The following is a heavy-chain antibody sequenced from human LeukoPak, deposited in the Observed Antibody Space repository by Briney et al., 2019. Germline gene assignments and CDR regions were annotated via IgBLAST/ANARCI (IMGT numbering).Heavy chain of an antibody. CDR3: ARLYCSGGSCYTYYYYYGMDV. Sequence: GGSLRLSCVAAGFTLSSYSMNWVRQAPGKGLEWVSSISSSSSYIYYADSVKGRLTISRDNAKNSLYLQMNRVRAEDTAVYYCARLYCSGGSCYTYYYYYGMDVWGQGTTVTVSS. CDR2: ISSSSSYI. CDR1: GFTLSSYS. D-gene: IGHD2-15*01. J-gene: IGHJ6*02. V-gene: IGHV3-21*01.